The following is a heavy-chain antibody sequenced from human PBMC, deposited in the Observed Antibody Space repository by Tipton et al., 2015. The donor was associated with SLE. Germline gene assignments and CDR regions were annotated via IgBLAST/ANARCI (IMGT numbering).Heavy chain of an antibody. CDR3: ARGILEWSDY. J-gene: IGHJ4*02. D-gene: IGHD3-3*01. V-gene: IGHV4-34*01. CDR1: GGSFSGYY. CDR2: INHSEST. Sequence: LRLSCAVYGGSFSGYYWSWIRQPPGKGLEWIGEINHSESTNYNPSLKSRVTISVDTSKNQFSLKLGPVTAADTAVYYRARGILEWSDYWGQGTLVTVSS.